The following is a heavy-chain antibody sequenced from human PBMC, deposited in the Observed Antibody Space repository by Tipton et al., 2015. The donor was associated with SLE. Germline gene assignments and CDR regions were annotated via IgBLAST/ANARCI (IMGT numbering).Heavy chain of an antibody. J-gene: IGHJ6*03. CDR3: ARGFRLQGYSNYMDV. CDR2: IYFDGNS. CDR1: GDSMNNYY. D-gene: IGHD4-11*01. V-gene: IGHV4-59*12. Sequence: LRLSCSVSGDSMNNYYWHWIRQSPGKALEWIGYIYFDGNSNGRGNYNPSLKSRVTMSVDPSKMQFSLNLNSVTAADTAVYYCARGFRLQGYSNYMDVWGKGTAVTVSS.